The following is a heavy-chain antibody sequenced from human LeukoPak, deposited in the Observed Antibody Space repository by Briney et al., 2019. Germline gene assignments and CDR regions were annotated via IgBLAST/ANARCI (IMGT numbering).Heavy chain of an antibody. Sequence: GGSPRLSCSASGCTFSSFVMHWVRQAPGKGLEYVSAISSNGDTTDYADSVKGRFTISRDNSKSTLSLQMISLRAEDTAVYYCVKGWELRHDAFDIWGQGTMVTVSS. CDR3: VKGWELRHDAFDI. CDR1: GCTFSSFV. J-gene: IGHJ3*02. V-gene: IGHV3-64D*06. CDR2: ISSNGDTT. D-gene: IGHD1-26*01.